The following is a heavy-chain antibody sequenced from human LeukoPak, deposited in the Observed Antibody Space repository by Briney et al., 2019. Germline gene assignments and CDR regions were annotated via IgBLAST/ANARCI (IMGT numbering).Heavy chain of an antibody. Sequence: SETLSLTCDIYGGSFSDYYWTWIRQPPGKGPEWIGEIKHGGGTNYNPSLKSRVTISLDTSKNQFSLHLKSVTAADTAVYYCARGIVLKLYAVLDSWGQGTLVTVSS. J-gene: IGHJ4*02. CDR3: ARGIVLKLYAVLDS. CDR1: GGSFSDYY. V-gene: IGHV4-34*01. CDR2: IKHGGGT. D-gene: IGHD2-8*01.